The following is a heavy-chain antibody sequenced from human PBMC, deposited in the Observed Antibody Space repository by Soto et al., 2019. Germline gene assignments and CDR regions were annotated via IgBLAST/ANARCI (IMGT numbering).Heavy chain of an antibody. CDR2: IYYSGST. Sequence: PSETLSLTCTVSGGSISSGGYYWSWIRQHPGKGLEWIGYIYYSGSTYYNPSLKSRVTISVDTSKNQFSLKLSSVTAADTAVYYCASLDGRNYYYYGMDVWGQGTTVTVSS. J-gene: IGHJ6*02. V-gene: IGHV4-31*03. CDR1: GGSISSGGYY. CDR3: ASLDGRNYYYYGMDV.